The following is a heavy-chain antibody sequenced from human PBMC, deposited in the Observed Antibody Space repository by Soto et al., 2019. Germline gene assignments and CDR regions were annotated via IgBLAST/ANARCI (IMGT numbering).Heavy chain of an antibody. Sequence: GASVKVSCKASGGTFSSYTMSWVRQAPGQGLEWMGRIIPILGIANYAQKFQGRVTITADKSTSTAYMELSSLRSEDTAVYYCSREYCGGDCYKYYYYGMDVWGQGTTVTVSS. J-gene: IGHJ6*02. CDR3: SREYCGGDCYKYYYYGMDV. V-gene: IGHV1-69*04. D-gene: IGHD2-21*02. CDR2: IIPILGIA. CDR1: GGTFSSYT.